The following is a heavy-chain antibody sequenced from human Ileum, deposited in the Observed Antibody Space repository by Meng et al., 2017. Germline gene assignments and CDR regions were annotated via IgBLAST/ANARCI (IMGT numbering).Heavy chain of an antibody. CDR1: GFTLSSYA. CDR3: AKVRFCLGDNCHPYYLDF. J-gene: IGHJ4*02. V-gene: IGHV3-23*01. Sequence: GESLKISCAASGFTLSSYAMNWVRQAPGKGLEWVAAVSGGGVNTYYADSVKGRFTISRDSSKNTLYLQMNSLRAEDTAVYYCAKVRFCLGDNCHPYYLDFWGQGALVTVSS. D-gene: IGHD4-23*01. CDR2: VSGGGVNT.